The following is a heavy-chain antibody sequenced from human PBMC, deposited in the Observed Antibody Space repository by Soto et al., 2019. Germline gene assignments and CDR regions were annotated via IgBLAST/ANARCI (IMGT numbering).Heavy chain of an antibody. CDR3: TVAVAGVDY. CDR2: IIPILGIA. J-gene: IGHJ4*02. V-gene: IGHV1-69*02. CDR1: GGTFSSYT. Sequence: QVQLVQSGAEVKKPGSSVKVSCKASGGTFSSYTISWVRQAPGQGLEWMGRIIPILGIANYAQKFQGRVTXXADKSTSTAYMELSSLRSEDTAVYYCTVAVAGVDYWGQGTLVTVSS. D-gene: IGHD6-19*01.